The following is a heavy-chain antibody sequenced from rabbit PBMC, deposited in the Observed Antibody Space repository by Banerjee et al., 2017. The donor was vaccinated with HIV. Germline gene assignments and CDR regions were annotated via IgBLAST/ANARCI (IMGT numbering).Heavy chain of an antibody. J-gene: IGHJ4*01. V-gene: IGHV1S45*01. CDR1: GFSFSNKYV. D-gene: IGHD2-1*01. Sequence: QEQLEESGGGLVQPEGSLTLTCTASGFSFSNKYVMCWVRQAPGKGLKWIACINTSSGNNVYASWAKGRFTISKASWTTVTLQMTSLTAADTASYFCARDSYDNYGNWDLWGPGTLVTVS. CDR3: ARDSYDNYGNWDL. CDR2: INTSSGNN.